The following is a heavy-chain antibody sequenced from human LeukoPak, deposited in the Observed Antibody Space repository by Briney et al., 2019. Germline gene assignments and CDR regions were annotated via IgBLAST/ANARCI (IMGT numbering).Heavy chain of an antibody. CDR1: GFTFSSYG. V-gene: IGHV3-30*03. CDR3: VREDTPATANY. D-gene: IGHD2-21*02. CDR2: ISHDGSNK. Sequence: GGSLRLSCAASGFTFSSYGMHWVRQAPGKGLEWVAVISHDGSNKYYADSVKGRFTISRDNSKNTLYLQMNSLRAEDTAVYYCVREDTPATANYWGQGTLVTISS. J-gene: IGHJ4*02.